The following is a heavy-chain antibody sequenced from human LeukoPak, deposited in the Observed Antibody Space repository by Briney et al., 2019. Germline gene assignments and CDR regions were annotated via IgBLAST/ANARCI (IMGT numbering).Heavy chain of an antibody. CDR3: ARVRSGSYPIYYYYMDV. J-gene: IGHJ6*03. D-gene: IGHD1-26*01. V-gene: IGHV1-2*02. CDR2: INPNSGGT. Sequence: ASVKVSCKASGYTFTGYYMHWVRQAPGQGLEWMGWINPNSGGTNYAQKFQGRVTMTRDTSISTAYMDLSRLRSDDTAVYYCARVRSGSYPIYYYYMDVWGKGTTVTVSS. CDR1: GYTFTGYY.